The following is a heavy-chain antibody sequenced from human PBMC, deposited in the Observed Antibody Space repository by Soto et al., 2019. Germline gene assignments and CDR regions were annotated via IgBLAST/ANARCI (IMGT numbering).Heavy chain of an antibody. CDR1: GYSFTGYY. Sequence: QVQLVQSGAEVKRPGASVKVSCKASGYSFTGYYMHWVRQAPGQGLEWMGWIIPHSGETNYAQKFQARVTLTRDTSISTAYMQLSGLTSDDTAVYYCARETADVTCGAHDLWGQGTLVTVSS. CDR2: IIPHSGET. CDR3: ARETADVTCGAHDL. V-gene: IGHV1-2*02. J-gene: IGHJ5*02. D-gene: IGHD3-10*01.